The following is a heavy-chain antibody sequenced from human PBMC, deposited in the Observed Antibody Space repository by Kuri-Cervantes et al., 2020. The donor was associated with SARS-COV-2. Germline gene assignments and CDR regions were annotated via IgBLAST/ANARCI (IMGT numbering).Heavy chain of an antibody. Sequence: ASLKVSCKASGYIFTNYGISWVRQAPGQGLEWMGWISAYNGITNYAQKLQGRVTMTTDTSTSTAYMELRSLRADDTAVYYCARDRPSTGHDYWGQGTLVTVSS. V-gene: IGHV1-18*01. D-gene: IGHD1-14*01. CDR1: GYIFTNYG. CDR2: ISAYNGIT. CDR3: ARDRPSTGHDY. J-gene: IGHJ4*02.